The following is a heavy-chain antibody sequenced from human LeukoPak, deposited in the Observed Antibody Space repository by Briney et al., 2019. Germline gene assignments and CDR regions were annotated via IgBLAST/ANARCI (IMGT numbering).Heavy chain of an antibody. CDR3: ARVRAPTYYDFWSGYFAAFDI. CDR1: GGSISSYY. V-gene: IGHV4-59*01. D-gene: IGHD3-3*01. CDR2: IYYSGST. Sequence: SETLSLTCTVSGGSISSYYWSWIRQPPGKGLEWIGYIYYSGSTNYNPSLKSRVTTSVDTSKNQFSLKLSSVTAADTAVYYCARVRAPTYYDFWSGYFAAFDIWGQGTMVTVSS. J-gene: IGHJ3*02.